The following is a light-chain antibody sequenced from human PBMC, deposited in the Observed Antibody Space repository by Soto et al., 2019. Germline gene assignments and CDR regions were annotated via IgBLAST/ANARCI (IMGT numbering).Light chain of an antibody. CDR3: QQSYSNPRT. V-gene: IGKV1-39*01. J-gene: IGKJ1*01. CDR2: GAS. CDR1: QSISSS. Sequence: DIQMTQSPSSLSASVVDRVTITCRASQSISSSLNWYQQKSGKAPKFLIYGASNLQSGVPSRFSGFGSGTDFTLTISSLQPEDFATYFCQQSYSNPRTFGPGTKVDTK.